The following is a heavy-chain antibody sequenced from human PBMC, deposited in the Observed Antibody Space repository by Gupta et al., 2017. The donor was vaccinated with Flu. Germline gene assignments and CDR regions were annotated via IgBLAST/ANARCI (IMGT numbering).Heavy chain of an antibody. CDR2: INPNSGGT. D-gene: IGHD3-3*01. CDR3: XKDPLRXVFGVVTGKGMDV. CDR1: GYTFTGYY. V-gene: IGHV1-2*02. J-gene: IGHJ6*02. Sequence: QAQLVQSGAEVKKPGASVTVSCKASGYTFTGYYIHWVRQAPGQGLEWMGWINPNSGGTNHAQKFQGRVTMTRDTSISTVYMELSRLRADDTAMYXCXKDPLRXVFGVVTGKGMDVWGQGTTVTVSS.